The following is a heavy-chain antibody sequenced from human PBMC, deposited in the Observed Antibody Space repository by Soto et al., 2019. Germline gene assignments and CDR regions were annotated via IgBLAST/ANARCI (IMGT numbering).Heavy chain of an antibody. J-gene: IGHJ4*02. Sequence: PSSPFALTFTFSGVTLSGYYWSWIRQTPGKTLEWIGCIYFNGTTNYNPSLKSRVTISLDMSKNQFSLKLRSVTATDTAVYHCARGKGTHKYWGRGTLVTVSS. D-gene: IGHD3-10*01. CDR2: IYFNGTT. CDR1: GVTLSGYY. CDR3: ARGKGTHKY. V-gene: IGHV4-59*01.